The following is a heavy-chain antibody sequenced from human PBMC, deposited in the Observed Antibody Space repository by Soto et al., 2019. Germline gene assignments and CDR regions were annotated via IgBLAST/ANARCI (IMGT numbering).Heavy chain of an antibody. CDR1: GFTFSSYW. D-gene: IGHD1-26*01. CDR2: IKQDGSEK. V-gene: IGHV3-7*01. Sequence: GGSLRLSCAASGFTFSSYWMSWVRQAPGKGLEWVANIKQDGSEKYYVDSVKGRFTISRDNAKNSLYLQMNSLRAEDTAVYYCAREGGGGSYYYYYGMGVWGQGTTVTVSS. J-gene: IGHJ6*02. CDR3: AREGGGGSYYYYYGMGV.